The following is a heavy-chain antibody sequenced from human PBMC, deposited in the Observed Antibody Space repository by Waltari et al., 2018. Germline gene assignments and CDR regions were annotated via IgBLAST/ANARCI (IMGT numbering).Heavy chain of an antibody. CDR3: ARLERWFGELGDAFDI. CDR1: GGSISSGSYY. V-gene: IGHV4-61*02. J-gene: IGHJ3*02. Sequence: QVQLQESGPGLVKPSQTLSLTCTVSGGSISSGSYYWSWIRQPAGKGLEWIGRIYTSGSTNYTPSLKSRVTISVDTSKNRFSLKLSSVTAADTAVYYCARLERWFGELGDAFDIWGQGTMVTVSS. CDR2: IYTSGST. D-gene: IGHD3-10*01.